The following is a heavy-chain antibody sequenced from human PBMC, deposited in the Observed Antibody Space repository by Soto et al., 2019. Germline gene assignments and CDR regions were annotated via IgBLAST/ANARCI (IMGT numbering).Heavy chain of an antibody. CDR2: SHPSGNT. V-gene: IGHV4-4*02. Sequence: QVQLQESGPGLVKPSGTLSLTCAVSGVSISSHDWWTWVRQPPGKGLEWIGESHPSGNTNYNSSLESRVTISVDTSKNQFSLKLTSVTVADTAVYYCATRDSSRFYWGQGTLVTVSS. J-gene: IGHJ4*02. D-gene: IGHD6-13*01. CDR3: ATRDSSRFY. CDR1: GVSISSHDW.